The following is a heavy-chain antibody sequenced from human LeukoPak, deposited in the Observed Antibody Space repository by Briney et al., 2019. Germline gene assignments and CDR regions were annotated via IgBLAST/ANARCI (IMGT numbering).Heavy chain of an antibody. V-gene: IGHV4-59*01. J-gene: IGHJ4*02. Sequence: SETLSLTCTVSGVSISTDYWTRVRQPPGKRLEWIGYIHYSGSTTYKPSLQSRVTISIDTSKNQFSLRLTSVTSADTAVYYCARDAGATAYWGQGALVTVSS. CDR3: ARDAGATAY. CDR2: IHYSGST. CDR1: GVSISTDY. D-gene: IGHD4/OR15-4a*01.